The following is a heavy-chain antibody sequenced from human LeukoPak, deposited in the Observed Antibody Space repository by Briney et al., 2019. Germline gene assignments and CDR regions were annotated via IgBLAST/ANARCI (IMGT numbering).Heavy chain of an antibody. D-gene: IGHD2-8*02. CDR1: GFTFSSFS. CDR3: AKRGLYGTVPFYGMDV. Sequence: GGSLRLSCAASGFTFSSFSMSWVRQAPGKGLEYVSGIGRTTYYAESVKGQFTISRDNSKNTLFLEMSSLGAEDTAVYYCAKRGLYGTVPFYGMDVWGQGTTVTVSS. CDR2: IGRTT. V-gene: IGHV3-23*01. J-gene: IGHJ6*02.